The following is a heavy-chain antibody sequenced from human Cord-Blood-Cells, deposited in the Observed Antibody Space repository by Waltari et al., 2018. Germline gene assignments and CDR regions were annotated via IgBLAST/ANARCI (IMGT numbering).Heavy chain of an antibody. CDR3: TTDLDTMVRGVDY. CDR1: GFTFSNAW. V-gene: IGHV3-15*01. Sequence: EVQLVESGGGLVKPGGSLRLSCAASGFTFSNAWMSWVRQAPGKGLEWVGRIKSKTDGGTTDYAAPVKGRFTISRDDSKNTLYLQMNSLKTEDTVVYYCTTDLDTMVRGVDYWGQGTLVTVSS. J-gene: IGHJ4*02. CDR2: IKSKTDGGTT. D-gene: IGHD3-10*01.